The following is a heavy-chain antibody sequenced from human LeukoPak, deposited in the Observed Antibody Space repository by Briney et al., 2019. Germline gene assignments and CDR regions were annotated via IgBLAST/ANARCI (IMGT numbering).Heavy chain of an antibody. CDR1: GFTFTSYE. CDR3: ASGWYRYFQH. V-gene: IGHV3-7*01. CDR2: IKQDGSEK. D-gene: IGHD6-19*01. J-gene: IGHJ1*01. Sequence: GGSLRLSCAASGFTFTSYEMNWVRQAPGKGLEWVANIKQDGSEKYYVDSVKGRFTISRDNAKNSLYLQMNSLRAEDTAVYYCASGWYRYFQHWGQGTLVTVSS.